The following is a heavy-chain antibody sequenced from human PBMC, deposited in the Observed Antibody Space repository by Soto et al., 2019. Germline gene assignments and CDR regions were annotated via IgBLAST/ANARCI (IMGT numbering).Heavy chain of an antibody. CDR2: ISGSGDRT. Sequence: GGSLRLSCAASGITISNYPMSWVRQAPGKGLEWVSGISGSGDRTYYADSAKGRFTISKDISKNSLSLQVDSLGVDDTAVYFCVKDDGGSTSIPPLWGQGTLVTVSS. CDR3: VKDDGGSTSIPPL. J-gene: IGHJ4*02. V-gene: IGHV3-23*01. D-gene: IGHD3-10*01. CDR1: GITISNYP.